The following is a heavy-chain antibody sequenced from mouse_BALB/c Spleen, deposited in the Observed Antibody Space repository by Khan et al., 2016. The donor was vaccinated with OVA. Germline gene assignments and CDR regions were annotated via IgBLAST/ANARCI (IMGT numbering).Heavy chain of an antibody. Sequence: EVQLQESGGGLVQPGGSRKLSCAASGFTFSDYGMAWVRQAPGKGPEWVAFISTLAYSIYYADTVTGRFTISRENAKNTLYLEMSSLRSEDTAMYYCVRGLRLFAYWGQGTLVTVSA. CDR1: GFTFSDYG. V-gene: IGHV5-15*02. J-gene: IGHJ3*01. CDR3: VRGLRLFAY. CDR2: ISTLAYSI. D-gene: IGHD1-2*01.